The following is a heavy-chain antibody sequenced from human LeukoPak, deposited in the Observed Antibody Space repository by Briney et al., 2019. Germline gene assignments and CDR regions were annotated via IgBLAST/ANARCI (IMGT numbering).Heavy chain of an antibody. CDR2: TSSSDAGT. CDR3: ARAPVTSCRGAYCYPFDY. V-gene: IGHV3-23*01. J-gene: IGHJ4*02. D-gene: IGHD2-21*01. Sequence: GGSLRLSCVASGFTFSRYWMNWFRQAPGKGLEWVSATSSSDAGTYYADSVRGRFTISRDNSKNTLYLQMNSLRLEDAAVYFCARAPVTSCRGAYCYPFDYWGQGTQVTVSS. CDR1: GFTFSRYW.